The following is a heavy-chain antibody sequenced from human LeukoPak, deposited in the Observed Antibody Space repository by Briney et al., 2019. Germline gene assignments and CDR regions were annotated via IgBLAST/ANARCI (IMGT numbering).Heavy chain of an antibody. J-gene: IGHJ4*02. Sequence: PSDTLSLTCAVSGYSISSGNWWGWIRQPPGKGLEWIGYIYYSGSTYYNPSLKSRVTMSVDTPKNQFSLKLSSVTAVDTAVYYCARNTVAGTEGIDWGQGTLVTVSS. D-gene: IGHD6-19*01. CDR2: IYYSGST. V-gene: IGHV4-28*01. CDR1: GYSISSGNW. CDR3: ARNTVAGTEGID.